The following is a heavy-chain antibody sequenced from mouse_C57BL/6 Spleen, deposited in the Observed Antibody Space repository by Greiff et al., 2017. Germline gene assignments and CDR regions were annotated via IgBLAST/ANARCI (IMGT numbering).Heavy chain of an antibody. V-gene: IGHV1-15*01. CDR2: IDPETGGT. D-gene: IGHD2-5*01. J-gene: IGHJ2*01. CDR1: GYTFTDYE. CDR3: TRERDYYSNYY. Sequence: QVQLQQSGAELVRPGASVTLSCKASGYTFTDYEMHWVKQTPVHGLEWIGAIDPETGGTAYNQKFKGKAILTADKSSSTAYMELRSLTSEDSAVYYCTRERDYYSNYYWGQGTTRTVSS.